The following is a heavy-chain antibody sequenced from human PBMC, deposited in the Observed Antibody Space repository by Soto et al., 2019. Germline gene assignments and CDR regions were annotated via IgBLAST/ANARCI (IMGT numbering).Heavy chain of an antibody. J-gene: IGHJ5*02. Sequence: GASVKVSCKASGYTFTSYGISWVRQAPGQGLEWMGWISAYNGNTNYAQKLQGRVTMTTDTSTSTAYMELRSLRSDDTAVYYCARGPYYDFWSGYYNWFDPWGQGTLVTVSS. CDR2: ISAYNGNT. CDR1: GYTFTSYG. D-gene: IGHD3-3*01. V-gene: IGHV1-18*01. CDR3: ARGPYYDFWSGYYNWFDP.